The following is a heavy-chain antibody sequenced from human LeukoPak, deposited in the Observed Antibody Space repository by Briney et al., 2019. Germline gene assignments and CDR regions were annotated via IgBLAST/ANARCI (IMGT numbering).Heavy chain of an antibody. CDR3: TTDHPSSSWYDY. Sequence: GGSLRLSCAASGFTFSSYAMSWVRQAPGRGLEWVSTTYVSSGSTYYADSVKGRFTVSRDNSKNTLYLQIIGLRAEDTAVYYCTTDHPSSSWYDYWGQGTLVTVSS. D-gene: IGHD6-13*01. V-gene: IGHV3-23*01. CDR1: GFTFSSYA. J-gene: IGHJ4*02. CDR2: TYVSSGST.